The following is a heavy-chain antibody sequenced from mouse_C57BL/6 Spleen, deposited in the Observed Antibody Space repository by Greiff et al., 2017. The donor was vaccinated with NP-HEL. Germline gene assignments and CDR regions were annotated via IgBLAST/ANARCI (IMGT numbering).Heavy chain of an antibody. CDR1: GFTFTSYW. V-gene: IGHV1-7*01. D-gene: IGHD2-4*01. J-gene: IGHJ4*01. CDR3: ERSLYYDYFYAMDY. Sequence: VQLQQSGAELAKPGASVKLSCKASGFTFTSYWMYWVQQTPGQGLEWIAYISHSSGYTKYTQKFKDQATLTADNSSSTAYMQLSSLTYENSAVYYWERSLYYDYFYAMDYWGQGTSVTVSS. CDR2: ISHSSGYT.